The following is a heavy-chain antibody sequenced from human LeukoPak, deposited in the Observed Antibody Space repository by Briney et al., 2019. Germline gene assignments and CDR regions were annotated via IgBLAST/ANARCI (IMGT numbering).Heavy chain of an antibody. CDR2: IDISGST. D-gene: IGHD3-16*01. J-gene: IGHJ6*03. CDR3: ARVCVGGSSCMDV. V-gene: IGHV4-4*07. Sequence: SETPSLTCTVSGGSMSSFYWSWIRQPAGKGLEWIGRIDISGSTNYNPSLKSRVTMFVDTSRNQFSLQLSSVTAADMAVYYCARVCVGGSSCMDVWGKGTTVTISS. CDR1: GGSMSSFY.